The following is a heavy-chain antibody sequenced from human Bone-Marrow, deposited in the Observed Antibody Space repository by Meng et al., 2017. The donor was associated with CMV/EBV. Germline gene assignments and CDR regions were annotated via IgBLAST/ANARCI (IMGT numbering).Heavy chain of an antibody. D-gene: IGHD2-2*02. CDR3: ARDRTGDCSSTSCYNYYYYYGMDV. V-gene: IGHV1-69*05. J-gene: IGHJ6*02. CDR2: IIPIFATA. Sequence: IGWVRQAPGQGLEWRGGIIPIFATANYAQKFQGRVTITTDESTSTTYMELSSLRSEDTAVYYCARDRTGDCSSTSCYNYYYYYGMDVWGQGTTVTVSS.